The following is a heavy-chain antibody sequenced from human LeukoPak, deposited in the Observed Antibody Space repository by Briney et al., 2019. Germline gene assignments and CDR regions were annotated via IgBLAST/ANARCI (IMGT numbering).Heavy chain of an antibody. CDR1: GFTFSSYS. Sequence: GGSLRLSCAASGFTFSSYSMNWVRQAPGKGLEWVSYISSSSSTIYYADSVKGRFTISRDNAKNSLYLQMNSLRAEDTAVYYCARRHGSGNYLRVSYYMDVWGKGTTVTVSS. J-gene: IGHJ6*03. V-gene: IGHV3-48*01. CDR3: ARRHGSGNYLRVSYYMDV. CDR2: ISSSSSTI. D-gene: IGHD3-10*01.